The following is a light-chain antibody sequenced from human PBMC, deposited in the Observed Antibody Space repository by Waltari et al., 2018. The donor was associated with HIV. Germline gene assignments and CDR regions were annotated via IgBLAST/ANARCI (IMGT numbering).Light chain of an antibody. CDR1: SSDIGTYNS. CDR2: EVN. V-gene: IGLV2-14*01. J-gene: IGLJ3*02. Sequence: QSALTQPASVSGSPGQSITISCTGTSSDIGTYNSVSWYQQHPNKPPKLILYEVNKRPSVISSRVSGSESGHTASLSISGLQVEDESDYFCSSKIENTTPWVFGGGTKLTVL. CDR3: SSKIENTTPWV.